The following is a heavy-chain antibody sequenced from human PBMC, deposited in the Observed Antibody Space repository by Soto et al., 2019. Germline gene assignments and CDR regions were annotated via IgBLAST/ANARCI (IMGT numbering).Heavy chain of an antibody. J-gene: IGHJ4*02. CDR1: GGSISSGDYY. CDR2: IYYSGST. D-gene: IGHD3-10*01. V-gene: IGHV4-30-4*01. CDR3: ATVGGFGATTIDY. Sequence: QVQLQESGPGLVKPSQTLSLTCTVSGGSISSGDYYWSWIRQPPGKGLEWIGYIYYSGSTYYNPSLQSRVTXSXDXXKNQFSLKLSSVTAADTAVYYCATVGGFGATTIDYWGQGTLVTVSS.